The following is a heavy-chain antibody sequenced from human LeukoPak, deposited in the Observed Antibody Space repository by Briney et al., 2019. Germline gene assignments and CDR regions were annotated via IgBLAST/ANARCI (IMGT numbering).Heavy chain of an antibody. V-gene: IGHV3-53*01. Sequence: PGGSLRLSCAASGFTVSSNYMSRVRQAPGKGLEWVSVIYSGGSTYYADSVKGRFTISRDNSKNTLYLQMNSLRAEDTAVYYCARDNGYDTYDYWGQGTLVTVSS. CDR2: IYSGGST. J-gene: IGHJ4*02. CDR3: ARDNGYDTYDY. CDR1: GFTVSSNY. D-gene: IGHD5-12*01.